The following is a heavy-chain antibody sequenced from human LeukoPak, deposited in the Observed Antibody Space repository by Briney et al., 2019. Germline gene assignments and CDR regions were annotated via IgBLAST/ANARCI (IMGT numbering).Heavy chain of an antibody. CDR1: GYTFTGYY. J-gene: IGHJ3*02. Sequence: ASVKVSCKASGYTFTGYYMHWVRQAPGQGLEWMGWINPNSGGTNYAQKFQGRVTMTRDTSISTAYMELSRLRSDDTAVYYCARVRRSSGYYYVDAFDIWGQGTMVTVSS. CDR2: INPNSGGT. V-gene: IGHV1-2*02. CDR3: ARVRRSSGYYYVDAFDI. D-gene: IGHD3-22*01.